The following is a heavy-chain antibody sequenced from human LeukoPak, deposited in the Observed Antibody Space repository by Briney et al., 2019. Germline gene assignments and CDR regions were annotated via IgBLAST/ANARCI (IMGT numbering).Heavy chain of an antibody. CDR2: IYTSGST. D-gene: IGHD6-13*01. CDR3: ARVWAGSSWYLSYYYYYMDV. CDR1: GGSLSSYY. V-gene: IGHV4-4*07. J-gene: IGHJ6*03. Sequence: PSETLSLTCTVSGGSLSSYYWSWIRQPPGKGLEWIGRIYTSGSTNYNPSLKSRVTMSVDTSKNQFSPKLSSVTAADTAVYYCARVWAGSSWYLSYYYYYMDVWGKGTTVTISS.